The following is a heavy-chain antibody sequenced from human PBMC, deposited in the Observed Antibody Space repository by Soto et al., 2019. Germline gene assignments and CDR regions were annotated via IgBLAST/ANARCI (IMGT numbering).Heavy chain of an antibody. CDR1: GFTFSSYG. CDR3: AKQYDFWSGPAGYYYYYYGMDV. Sequence: GGSLRLSCAASGFTFSSYGMHWVRQAPGKGLEWVAVISYDGSNKYYADSVKGRFTISRDNSKNTLYLQMNSLRAEDTAVYYCAKQYDFWSGPAGYYYYYYGMDVWGQGTTVTVSS. D-gene: IGHD3-3*01. J-gene: IGHJ6*02. CDR2: ISYDGSNK. V-gene: IGHV3-30*18.